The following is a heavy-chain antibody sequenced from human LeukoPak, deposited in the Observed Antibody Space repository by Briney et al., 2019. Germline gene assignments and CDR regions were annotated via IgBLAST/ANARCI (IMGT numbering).Heavy chain of an antibody. J-gene: IGHJ4*02. CDR1: GFTFSSYG. V-gene: IGHV3-30*18. CDR3: AKGEAYCGGDCPMKLGESYYFDY. CDR2: ISYDGSNK. Sequence: PGRSLRLSCAASGFTFSSYGMHWVRQAPGKGLEWVAVISYDGSNKYYADSVKGRFTISRDNSKNTLYLQMNSLRAEDTAVYYCAKGEAYCGGDCPMKLGESYYFDYWGQGTLVTVSS. D-gene: IGHD2-21*02.